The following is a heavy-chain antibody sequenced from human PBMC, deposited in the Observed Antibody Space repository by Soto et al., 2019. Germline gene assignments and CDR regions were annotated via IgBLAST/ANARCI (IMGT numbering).Heavy chain of an antibody. D-gene: IGHD6-6*01. CDR3: ARQGPYSSSSYYFDY. CDR1: GYSFTSSW. CDR2: IYPGDSDT. V-gene: IGHV5-51*01. J-gene: IGHJ4*02. Sequence: GKSLKISCKGSGYSFTSSWIGWVRQMPGKGLEWMGIIYPGDSDTRYSPSFQGQVTISADKSISTAYLQWSSLKASDTAMYYCARQGPYSSSSYYFDYWGQGTLVTVSS.